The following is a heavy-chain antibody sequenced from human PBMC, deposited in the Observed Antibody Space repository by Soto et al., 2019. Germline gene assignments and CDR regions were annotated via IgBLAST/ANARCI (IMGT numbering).Heavy chain of an antibody. CDR3: ARDSLRGGGMDV. CDR1: GFTFSNYD. Sequence: GGSLRLSCAASGFTFSNYDMSWVRQAPGKGLEWVSSISSSGSSTYYADSVEGRFTISRDNSKNTLYLQMNSLRAEDTAVYYCARDSLRGGGMDVWGQGTTVTVSS. J-gene: IGHJ6*02. D-gene: IGHD3-16*02. V-gene: IGHV3-23*01. CDR2: ISSSGSST.